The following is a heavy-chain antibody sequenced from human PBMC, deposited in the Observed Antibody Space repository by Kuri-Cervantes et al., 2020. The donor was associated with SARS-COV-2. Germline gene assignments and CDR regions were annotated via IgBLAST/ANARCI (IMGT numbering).Heavy chain of an antibody. CDR3: ARESIVVVVAAFDY. D-gene: IGHD2-15*01. CDR2: ISWNSGSI. V-gene: IGHV3-9*01. CDR1: GFTFDDYA. J-gene: IGHJ4*02. Sequence: LSLTCAASGFTFDDYAMHWVRQAPGKGLEWVSGISWNSGSIGYADSVKGRFTISRDNAKNSLYLQMNSLRAEDTAVYYCARESIVVVVAAFDYWGQGTLVTVSS.